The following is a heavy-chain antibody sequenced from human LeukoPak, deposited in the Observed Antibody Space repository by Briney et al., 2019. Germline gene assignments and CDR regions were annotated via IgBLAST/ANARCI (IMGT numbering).Heavy chain of an antibody. V-gene: IGHV4-59*01. D-gene: IGHD2-21*02. J-gene: IGHJ4*02. CDR3: ARVAYCGGDCYIEYYFDY. CDR1: GGSISSYY. CDR2: IYYSGST. Sequence: PSETLSLTCTVSGGSISSYYWSWIRQPPGKGLEWIGYIYYSGSTNYNPSLKSRVTISVDTSKNQFSLKLSSVTAADTAVYYCARVAYCGGDCYIEYYFDYWGQGTLSPSPQ.